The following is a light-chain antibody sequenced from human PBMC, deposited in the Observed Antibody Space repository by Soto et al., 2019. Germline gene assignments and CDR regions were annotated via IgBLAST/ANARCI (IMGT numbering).Light chain of an antibody. J-gene: IGKJ1*01. Sequence: DIPMTQSPSTLSASVGDRVTITCRASQSISSWLAWYQQKPGKAPKLLIYDASSLESGVPSRFSGSGSGTEFTLTISSLQPDDFATYYCQQYNSYSPWTCGQGTKVEIK. CDR1: QSISSW. CDR3: QQYNSYSPWT. V-gene: IGKV1-5*01. CDR2: DAS.